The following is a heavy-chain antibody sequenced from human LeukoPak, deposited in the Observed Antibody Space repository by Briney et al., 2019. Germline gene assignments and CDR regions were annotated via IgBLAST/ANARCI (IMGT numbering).Heavy chain of an antibody. J-gene: IGHJ4*02. D-gene: IGHD6-19*01. CDR2: IIPIFGTA. Sequence: GASVKVSCKASGGTFSSYAISWVRQAPGQGLEWMGGIIPIFGTANYAQKFQGRVTMTTDTSTSTAYMELRSLRSDDTAVYYCATGPAEAVFDYWGQGTLVTVSS. CDR3: ATGPAEAVFDY. V-gene: IGHV1-69*05. CDR1: GGTFSSYA.